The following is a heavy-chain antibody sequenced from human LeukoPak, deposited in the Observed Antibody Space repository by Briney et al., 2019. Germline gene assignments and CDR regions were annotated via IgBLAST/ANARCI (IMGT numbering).Heavy chain of an antibody. CDR1: GFTPSSYS. CDR3: AKDGITMVRGTTYYYYYMDV. CDR2: ISSRSTYI. J-gene: IGHJ6*03. D-gene: IGHD3-10*01. Sequence: GGSLRLSCAASGFTPSSYSMNWVRQAPGKGLEWVSYISSRSTYIYYADSAKGRFTISRDNSKNTLYLQMNSLRAEDTAVYYCAKDGITMVRGTTYYYYYMDVWGKGTTVTVSS. V-gene: IGHV3-21*01.